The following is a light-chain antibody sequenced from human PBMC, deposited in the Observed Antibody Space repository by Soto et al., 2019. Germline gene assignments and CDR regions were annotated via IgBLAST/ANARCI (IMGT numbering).Light chain of an antibody. CDR2: KAS. Sequence: RVPIPCLASHSIGNRLAWYQQTPGKAPKLLIFKASTSQSGVPSTFSGSGSEAEFTLTISSLQPEDFATYYCQQANSFLLTFGGGTKVDIK. V-gene: IGKV1-5*03. CDR1: HSIGNR. CDR3: QQANSFLLT. J-gene: IGKJ4*01.